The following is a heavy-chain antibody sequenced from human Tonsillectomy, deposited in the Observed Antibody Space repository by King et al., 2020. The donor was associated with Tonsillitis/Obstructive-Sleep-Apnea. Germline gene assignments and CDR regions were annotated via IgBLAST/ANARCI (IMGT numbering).Heavy chain of an antibody. Sequence: VQLVESGGGVVQPGGSLRLSCAASRFTFSNYGMHWVRQAPGKGLECVAIIWYDGTRKHYADSVKGRFTISRDNSKNMLYLQMNSLRAEDTAVYYCARASVPLLERPLTNYHSFYYMDVWGTGTTVTVSS. J-gene: IGHJ6*03. CDR1: RFTFSNYG. D-gene: IGHD3-3*02. V-gene: IGHV3-33*01. CDR3: ARASVPLLERPLTNYHSFYYMDV. CDR2: IWYDGTRK.